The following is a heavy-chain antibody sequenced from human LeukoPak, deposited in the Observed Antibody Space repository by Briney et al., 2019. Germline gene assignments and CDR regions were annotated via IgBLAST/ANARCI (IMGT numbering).Heavy chain of an antibody. D-gene: IGHD1-14*01. V-gene: IGHV3-74*01. CDR1: GFTLSRYW. Sequence: PGGTLRLSCAASGFTLSRYWLQWGRGAPGEGLVWVTRINSDGSTTNYADTVKGRFIISRDNSKNTLYLQMNSLRAEDTAVYYCARGYAGNHDYWGQGTLVTVSS. CDR3: ARGYAGNHDY. CDR2: INSDGSTT. J-gene: IGHJ4*02.